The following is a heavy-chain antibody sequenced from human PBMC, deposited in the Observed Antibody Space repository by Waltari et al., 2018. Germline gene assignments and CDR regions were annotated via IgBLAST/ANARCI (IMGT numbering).Heavy chain of an antibody. CDR2: ISIYNDNA. V-gene: IGHV1-18*01. CDR3: ARGDYYDSSGYFRYDN. D-gene: IGHD3-22*01. Sequence: QVQLVQSGAEVKEPGASVKVSCKASGSTFISYGSSWVRQAPGQGLEWMGWISIYNDNANYAQKLQGRVTMTTDTSTSTAYMELRSLRSDDTAVYYCARGDYYDSSGYFRYDNWGQGTLVTVSS. J-gene: IGHJ4*02. CDR1: GSTFISYG.